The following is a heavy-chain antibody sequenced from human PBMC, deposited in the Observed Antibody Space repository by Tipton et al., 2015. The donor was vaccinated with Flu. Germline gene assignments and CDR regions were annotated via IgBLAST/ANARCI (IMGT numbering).Heavy chain of an antibody. D-gene: IGHD4-17*01. Sequence: TLSLTCTVSGGSISSYYWSWIRQPPGKGLEWIGYIYYSGTTNYNPSLKSRVSISVSTSKNQFSLNLSSVTAADTAVYYCARDHYGDYPFDYGGQGTRVPVPS. J-gene: IGHJ4*02. CDR1: GGSISSYY. CDR2: IYYSGTT. V-gene: IGHV4-59*01. CDR3: ARDHYGDYPFDY.